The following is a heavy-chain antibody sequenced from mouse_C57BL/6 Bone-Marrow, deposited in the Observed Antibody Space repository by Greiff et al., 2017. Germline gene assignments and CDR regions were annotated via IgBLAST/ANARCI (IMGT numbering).Heavy chain of an antibody. V-gene: IGHV10-1*01. D-gene: IGHD2-4*01. CDR1: GFSFNTYA. CDR2: ISSKSNNYAT. CDR3: VRTYDYDDAMDY. Sequence: EVNVVESGGGLVQPKGSLKLSCAASGFSFNTYAMNWVRQAPGKGLEWVARISSKSNNYATYFADSVKDRFTISRDDSESMLYLQMNNLKTEDTAMYYGVRTYDYDDAMDYWGQGTSVTVSA. J-gene: IGHJ4*01.